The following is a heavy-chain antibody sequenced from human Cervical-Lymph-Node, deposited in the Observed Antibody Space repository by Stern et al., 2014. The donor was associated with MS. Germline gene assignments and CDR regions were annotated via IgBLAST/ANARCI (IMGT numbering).Heavy chain of an antibody. V-gene: IGHV1-69*01. J-gene: IGHJ6*02. CDR3: ARGGRDYFYYYYGMDA. CDR1: GGTFTRHA. CDR2: IIPLFGTT. Sequence: QLVQSGAEVKKPGSSVKVSCKDSGGTFTRHAFGWVRQAPGQGLEWMGWIIPLFGTTDYTQQFQARVTITADESTSTVYMELSSLRSDDTAVYDCARGGRDYFYYYYGMDAWGQGTTVTVSS. D-gene: IGHD2/OR15-2a*01.